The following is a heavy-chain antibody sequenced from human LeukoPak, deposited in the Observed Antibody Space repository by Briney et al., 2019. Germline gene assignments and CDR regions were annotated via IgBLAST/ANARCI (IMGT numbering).Heavy chain of an antibody. J-gene: IGHJ5*02. CDR3: ARGIGSSPIWFDP. CDR1: GFTVSSNY. V-gene: IGHV3-66*01. CDR2: IYSGGST. D-gene: IGHD6-13*01. Sequence: GGSLRLSCAASGFTVSSNYMSWVRQAPGKGLEWVSVIYSGGSTYYADSVKGRFTISRDNSKNTLYLQMNSLRAEDTAVYYCARGIGSSPIWFDPWGQGTLVTVSS.